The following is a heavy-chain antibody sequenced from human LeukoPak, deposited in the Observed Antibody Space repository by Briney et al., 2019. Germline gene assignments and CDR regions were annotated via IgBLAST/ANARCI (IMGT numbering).Heavy chain of an antibody. CDR3: ARHAHRYDSSGYYSSLFDY. Sequence: PSETLSLTCTVSGGSISSYYWSWIRQSPGKGLEWIGYIYYSGSTNYNPSLKSRVTISVDTSKNQFSLKLSSVTAADTAVYYCARHAHRYDSSGYYSSLFDYWGQGTLVTVSS. CDR1: GGSISSYY. V-gene: IGHV4-59*08. CDR2: IYYSGST. D-gene: IGHD3-22*01. J-gene: IGHJ4*02.